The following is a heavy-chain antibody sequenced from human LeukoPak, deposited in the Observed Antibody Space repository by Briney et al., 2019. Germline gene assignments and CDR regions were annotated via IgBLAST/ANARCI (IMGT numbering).Heavy chain of an antibody. CDR1: GGSISSSSYY. CDR3: ARTTCGGDCYSPGGSYFDY. J-gene: IGHJ4*02. V-gene: IGHV4-39*07. Sequence: PSETLSLTCTVSGGSISSSSYYWGWIRQPPGKGLEWIGSIYYSGSTYYNPSLKSRVTISVNTSKNQFSLKLSSVTAADTAVYYCARTTCGGDCYSPGGSYFDYWGQGTLVTVSS. CDR2: IYYSGST. D-gene: IGHD2-21*02.